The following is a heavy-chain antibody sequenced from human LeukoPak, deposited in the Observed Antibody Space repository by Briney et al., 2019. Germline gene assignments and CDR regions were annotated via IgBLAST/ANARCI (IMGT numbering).Heavy chain of an antibody. D-gene: IGHD2-21*01. CDR1: GYTFTSYD. CDR2: MNPNSGNT. CDR3: ARGSAYCGSDCSDY. Sequence: ASVKVSCKASGYTFTSYDINWVRQATGQGLEWMGWMNPNSGNTGYAQKFQGRVTMTRNTSISTAYMELSSLRSEDTAVYYCARGSAYCGSDCSDYWGQGTLVTVSS. V-gene: IGHV1-8*01. J-gene: IGHJ4*02.